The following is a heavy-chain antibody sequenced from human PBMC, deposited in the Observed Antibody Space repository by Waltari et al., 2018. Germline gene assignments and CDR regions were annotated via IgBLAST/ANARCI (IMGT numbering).Heavy chain of an antibody. Sequence: QVQLQESGPGLVKPSETLSLTCAVSGYSISSGYYWGWIRQPPGKGLEWIGSIYHSGSTYSHPSLKSRVTISVDTSKNQFSLKLSSVTAADTAVYYCARHELLRWFDPWGQGTLVTVSS. CDR1: GYSISSGYY. CDR3: ARHELLRWFDP. V-gene: IGHV4-38-2*01. CDR2: IYHSGST. J-gene: IGHJ5*02. D-gene: IGHD1-7*01.